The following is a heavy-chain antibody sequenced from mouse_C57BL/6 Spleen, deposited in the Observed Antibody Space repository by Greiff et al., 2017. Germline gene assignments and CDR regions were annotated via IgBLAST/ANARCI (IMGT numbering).Heavy chain of an antibody. CDR2: ISYDGSN. J-gene: IGHJ3*01. CDR3: ARALTGFAY. CDR1: GYSITSGYY. D-gene: IGHD1-1*01. V-gene: IGHV3-6*01. Sequence: EVKVEESGPGLVKPSQSLSLTCSVTGYSITSGYYWNWIRQFPGNKLEWMGYISYDGSNNYNPSLKNRISITRDTSKNQFFLKLNSVTTEDTATYYCARALTGFAYWGQGTLVTVSA.